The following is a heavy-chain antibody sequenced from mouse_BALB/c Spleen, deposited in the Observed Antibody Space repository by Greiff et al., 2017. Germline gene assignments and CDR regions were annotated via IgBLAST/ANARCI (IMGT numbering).Heavy chain of an antibody. CDR3: AREELGFDY. CDR1: GYTFTSYW. V-gene: IGHV1-87*01. Sequence: QVQLKESGAELARPGASVKLSCKASGYTFTSYWMQWVKQRPGQGLEWIGAIYPGDGDTRYTQKIKGKATLTADKSSSTAYMQLSSLASEDSAVYYCAREELGFDYWGQGTTLTVSS. CDR2: IYPGDGDT. D-gene: IGHD4-1*01. J-gene: IGHJ2*01.